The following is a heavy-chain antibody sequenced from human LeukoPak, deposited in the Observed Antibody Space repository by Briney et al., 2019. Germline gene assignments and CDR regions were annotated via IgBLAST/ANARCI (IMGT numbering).Heavy chain of an antibody. D-gene: IGHD3-9*01. Sequence: SRSPSRPAARLILSNAWMNCVRQAPGEGMEWDGRIKSKTDGWATDYTAAVKGRFTITRNAAKTTLYVQMNSLKPEATAVYSYTTEILTAFDYNNYGMDVWGQGTTVTVSS. V-gene: IGHV3-15*01. J-gene: IGHJ6*02. CDR1: RLILSNAW. CDR2: IKSKTDGWAT. CDR3: TTEILTAFDYNNYGMDV.